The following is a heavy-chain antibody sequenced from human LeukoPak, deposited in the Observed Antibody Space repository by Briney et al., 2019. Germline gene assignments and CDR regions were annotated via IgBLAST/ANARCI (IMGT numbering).Heavy chain of an antibody. J-gene: IGHJ1*01. Sequence: PGGSLRLSCAASGFTFSSYVMSWVRQAPGKGLEWVGRIKSKTDGETTDYAAAVTGRFTISRDDSKNRLYLQMDSLKTEDTAVYYCTTEPRDWGQGTLVTVSS. CDR2: IKSKTDGETT. V-gene: IGHV3-15*01. CDR3: TTEPRD. CDR1: GFTFSSYV.